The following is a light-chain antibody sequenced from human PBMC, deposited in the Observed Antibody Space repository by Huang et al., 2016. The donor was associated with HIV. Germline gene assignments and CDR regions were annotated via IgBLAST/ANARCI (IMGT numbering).Light chain of an antibody. Sequence: EIVMTQSPTTLSVSPGVRATLSCRASQSVSSNLAWYQQRPGQAPRLLIYGASTRATGIPARFSGSVSGTQCTLTISSLQSGDFAVYYCQQYNSWPLTFGGGTKVDIK. CDR2: GAS. V-gene: IGKV3-15*01. CDR1: QSVSSN. CDR3: QQYNSWPLT. J-gene: IGKJ4*01.